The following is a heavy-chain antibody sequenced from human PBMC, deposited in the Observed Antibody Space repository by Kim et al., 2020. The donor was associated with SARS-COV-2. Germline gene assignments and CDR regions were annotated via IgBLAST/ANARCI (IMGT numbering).Heavy chain of an antibody. Sequence: SETLSLTCTVSGGSISSSSYYWGWIRQPPGKGLEWIGSIYYSGSTYYNPSLKSRVTISVDTSENQFSLKLSSVTAADTAVYYCARPLWFGELQYWFDPWGQGTLVTVSS. D-gene: IGHD3-10*01. V-gene: IGHV4-39*01. CDR1: GGSISSSSYY. CDR2: IYYSGST. J-gene: IGHJ5*02. CDR3: ARPLWFGELQYWFDP.